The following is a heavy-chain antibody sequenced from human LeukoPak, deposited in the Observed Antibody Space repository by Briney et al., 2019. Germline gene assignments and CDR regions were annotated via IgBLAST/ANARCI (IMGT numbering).Heavy chain of an antibody. CDR2: VYYSGST. Sequence: SETLSLTCTVSGGSISSYYWGWIRQPPGKGLQWIGSVYYSGSTYYNPSLQSRVTISVNTSKNHFSLKLSSVTAADTAVYYCARDSPDCGSTTCYKDWFDPWGQGTLVTVSS. CDR1: GGSISSYY. CDR3: ARDSPDCGSTTCYKDWFDP. V-gene: IGHV4-39*07. J-gene: IGHJ5*02. D-gene: IGHD2-2*02.